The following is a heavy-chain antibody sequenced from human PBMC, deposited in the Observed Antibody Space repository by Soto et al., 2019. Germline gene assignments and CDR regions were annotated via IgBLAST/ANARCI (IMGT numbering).Heavy chain of an antibody. CDR3: AKDQDGWLLWGFDY. Sequence: EVQLLESGGGLVQPGGSLRLSCAASGFTFSSYGMSWVRQAPGKGLEWVSAISDSGGSTYYADSVKGRFTISRDNSKNTLYLQMNSLRAEDTAVYYCAKDQDGWLLWGFDYWGQGTLVTVSS. CDR1: GFTFSSYG. CDR2: ISDSGGST. J-gene: IGHJ4*02. V-gene: IGHV3-23*01. D-gene: IGHD5-12*01.